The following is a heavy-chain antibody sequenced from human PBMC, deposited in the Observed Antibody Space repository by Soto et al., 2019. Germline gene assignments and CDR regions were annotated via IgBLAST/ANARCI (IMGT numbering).Heavy chain of an antibody. D-gene: IGHD2-21*01. CDR3: ATLTWPSHSFCVSDYPGY. Sequence: QVQLMQSGAEVKKPGASVKVFCKASADTFTQYYIHWVRQAPGQGLEWVGLINPLSGGTIYTQKLEGRVTMTSDTSTRTVYMELNTLRSDDTAVYYCATLTWPSHSFCVSDYPGYWGQGTLVTVSS. CDR1: ADTFTQYY. J-gene: IGHJ4*02. V-gene: IGHV1-46*04. CDR2: INPLSGGT.